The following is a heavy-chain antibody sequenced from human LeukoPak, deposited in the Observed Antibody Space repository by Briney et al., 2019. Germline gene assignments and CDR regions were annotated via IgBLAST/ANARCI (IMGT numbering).Heavy chain of an antibody. CDR3: ARDVGARLPGY. CDR1: GASISSNNW. CDR2: IYHSGNS. D-gene: IGHD6-6*01. J-gene: IGHJ4*02. Sequence: PSGTLSLTCAVSGASISSNNWWSWVRPPPGKGLEWIGEIYHSGNSNYNPSLKSRVIISVDKSKNQLSLNLNSVTAADTAVYYCARDVGARLPGYWGQGILVTVSS. V-gene: IGHV4-4*02.